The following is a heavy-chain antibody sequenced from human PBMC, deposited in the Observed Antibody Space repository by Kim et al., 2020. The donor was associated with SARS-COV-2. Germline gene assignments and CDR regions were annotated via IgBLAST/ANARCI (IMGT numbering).Heavy chain of an antibody. CDR1: GYSISSCYY. CDR2: IYHKGST. Sequence: SETLSLTCTVSGYSISSCYYWGLSRQPPGNGLEWGGSIYHKGSTYYNPSLKSRVTISLDTPNNHFSLKLISVTATDTALYYCVRGKKANYGGPDAFDIWGQGTMVTVSS. D-gene: IGHD4-17*01. CDR3: VRGKKANYGGPDAFDI. J-gene: IGHJ3*02. V-gene: IGHV4-38-2*02.